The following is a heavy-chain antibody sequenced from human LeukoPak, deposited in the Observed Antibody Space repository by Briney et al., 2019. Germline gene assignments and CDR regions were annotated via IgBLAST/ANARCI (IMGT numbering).Heavy chain of an antibody. CDR1: GRTFRSYA. CDR3: ASSDDPRTAFDI. Sequence: SVKVSCKASGRTFRSYAISWVRQAPGRGLEWMGRIIPILGIANYAQKFQGRVTITADKSTSTAYMELSSLRSEDTAVYYCASSDDPRTAFDIWGQGTMVTVSS. CDR2: IIPILGIA. D-gene: IGHD1-1*01. J-gene: IGHJ3*02. V-gene: IGHV1-69*04.